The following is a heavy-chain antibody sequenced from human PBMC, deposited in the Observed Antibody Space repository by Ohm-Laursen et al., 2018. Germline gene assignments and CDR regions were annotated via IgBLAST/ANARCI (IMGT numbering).Heavy chain of an antibody. D-gene: IGHD6-13*01. J-gene: IGHJ4*02. CDR3: AKDGRIRDCSWFDY. V-gene: IGHV3-23*01. CDR2: ISGSGGST. Sequence: SLRLSCAASGFTFSSYAVSWVRQAPGKGLEWVSVISGSGGSTYYADSVKGRFTISRDNSKNALDLQMNSLRAEDTAVYYCAKDGRIRDCSWFDYWGQGTLVTVSS. CDR1: GFTFSSYA.